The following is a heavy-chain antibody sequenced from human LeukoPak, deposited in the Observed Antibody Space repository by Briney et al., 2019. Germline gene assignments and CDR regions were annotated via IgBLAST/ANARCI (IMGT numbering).Heavy chain of an antibody. V-gene: IGHV4-39*07. D-gene: IGHD3-16*02. CDR2: IYYSGST. CDR3: ARDGHAYVWGSFRA. CDR1: GGSISSSSYY. Sequence: SETLSLTCTVSGGSISSSSYYWDWIRQPPGKGLEWIGSIYYSGSTHYNPSLKSRVTISVDTSKNQFSLKLSSVTAAATAVYYCARDGHAYVWGSFRAWGQGTLVTVSS. J-gene: IGHJ5*02.